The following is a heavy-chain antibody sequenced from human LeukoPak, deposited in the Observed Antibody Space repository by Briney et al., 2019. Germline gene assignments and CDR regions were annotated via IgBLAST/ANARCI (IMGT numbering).Heavy chain of an antibody. Sequence: GGSLRLSCAASGFTFSDYYMSWIRQAPGKGPEWVSDISSSGSTIYYADSVKGRLTVSKDKAKNSLYLQMTTLRAEDTPVYYCARGEYKYSSGWYSGYWGQGTLVTVSS. CDR3: ARGEYKYSSGWYSGY. CDR1: GFTFSDYY. V-gene: IGHV3-11*01. CDR2: ISSSGSTI. J-gene: IGHJ4*02. D-gene: IGHD6-19*01.